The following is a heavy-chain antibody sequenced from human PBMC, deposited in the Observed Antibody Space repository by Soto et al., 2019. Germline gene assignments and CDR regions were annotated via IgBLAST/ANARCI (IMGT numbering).Heavy chain of an antibody. D-gene: IGHD5-18*01. V-gene: IGHV1-18*01. CDR2: ISAYNGNT. Sequence: GASVKVSCKAAGYTFTSYGISWVRRAPGQGLEWTGWISAYNGNTTYAQKLQGRVTMTTDTSTSTAYMELRSLRSDDTAVYYCATGGAWIQLWSGSANYYGMDVWGQGTTVTVSS. CDR1: GYTFTSYG. CDR3: ATGGAWIQLWSGSANYYGMDV. J-gene: IGHJ6*02.